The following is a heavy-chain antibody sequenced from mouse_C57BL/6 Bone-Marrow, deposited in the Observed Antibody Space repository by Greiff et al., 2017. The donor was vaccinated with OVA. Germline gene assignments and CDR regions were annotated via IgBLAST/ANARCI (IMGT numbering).Heavy chain of an antibody. CDR1: GYTFTSYW. CDR2: IYPGSGST. CDR3: ARVSNWDSYAMDY. V-gene: IGHV1-55*01. J-gene: IGHJ4*01. Sequence: QVQLQPGAELVKPGASVKMSCKASGYTFTSYWITWVKQRPGQGLEWIGDIYPGSGSTNYNEKFKSKATLTVDTSSSTAYMQLSSLTSEDSAVYYCARVSNWDSYAMDYWGQGTSVTVSS. D-gene: IGHD4-1*01.